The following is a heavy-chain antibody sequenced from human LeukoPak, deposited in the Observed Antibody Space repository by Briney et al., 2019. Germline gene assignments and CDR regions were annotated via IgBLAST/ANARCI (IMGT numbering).Heavy chain of an antibody. D-gene: IGHD5-18*01. J-gene: IGHJ4*02. V-gene: IGHV3-23*01. CDR3: ARAAKSYGDAFDY. Sequence: TGGSLRLSCAPSRFTFSSYAMSWVRQAPGKGLEWVSGISGSGGSTYYADSVKGRFTISRDNSKNTLYLQMNSLRAEDTAVYYCARAAKSYGDAFDYWGQGTLVTVSS. CDR2: ISGSGGST. CDR1: RFTFSSYA.